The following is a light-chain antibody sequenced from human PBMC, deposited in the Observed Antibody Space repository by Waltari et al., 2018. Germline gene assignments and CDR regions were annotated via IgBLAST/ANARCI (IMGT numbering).Light chain of an antibody. J-gene: IGLJ2*01. CDR3: QVWDSSDDHVV. Sequence: SYVLTQPPSVSVTPGQTATIACGENNIGSKSVHWYQQKPGQAPVLVVDADSDRPSGIPARFSGSNAGTATLTISGGEGGDEADYYCQVWDSSDDHVVFGGGTKLTVL. CDR2: ADS. CDR1: NIGSKS. V-gene: IGLV3-21*02.